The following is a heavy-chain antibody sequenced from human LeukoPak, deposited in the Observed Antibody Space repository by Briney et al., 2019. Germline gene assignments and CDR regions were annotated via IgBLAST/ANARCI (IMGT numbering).Heavy chain of an antibody. J-gene: IGHJ4*02. CDR3: ARGPYSGSYYVNYFDY. Sequence: NPSETLSLTCTVSGGSISSYYWSWIGQPPGKGLEWIGYTYYSGSTNYNPSLKSRVTISVDTSKNQFSLKLSSVTAADTAVYYCARGPYSGSYYVNYFDYWGQGTLVTVSS. CDR2: TYYSGST. D-gene: IGHD1-26*01. CDR1: GGSISSYY. V-gene: IGHV4-59*01.